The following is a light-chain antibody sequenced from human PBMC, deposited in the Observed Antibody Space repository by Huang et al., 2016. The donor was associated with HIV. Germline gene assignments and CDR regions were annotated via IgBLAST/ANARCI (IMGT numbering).Light chain of an antibody. J-gene: IGKJ4*01. Sequence: DIVMTQSPESLAVSLGERATINCKSSQSMLHTSNNQNYLAWYQQRPGHPPTLLIYWASTRQFGVPDRFSGSGSATDFTLTITSLQAEDVAVYFCQQYYATPLTFGGGTKVEIK. CDR3: QQYYATPLT. V-gene: IGKV4-1*01. CDR2: WAS. CDR1: QSMLHTSNNQNY.